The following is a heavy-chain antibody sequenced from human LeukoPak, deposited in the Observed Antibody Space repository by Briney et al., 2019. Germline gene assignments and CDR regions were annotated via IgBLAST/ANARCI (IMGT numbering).Heavy chain of an antibody. Sequence: PGGSLRLSCAASGFTFSRFWMSWMRQAPGNGLEWVANIKYDGYEEYYVDSVKGRFTISRDNAKNSLYLQLNSLRVEDTAVYYCKSGGAAPGSFDYWGQGTLVTVSP. CDR2: IKYDGYEE. CDR3: KSGGAAPGSFDY. D-gene: IGHD2-8*02. V-gene: IGHV3-7*01. CDR1: GFTFSRFW. J-gene: IGHJ4*02.